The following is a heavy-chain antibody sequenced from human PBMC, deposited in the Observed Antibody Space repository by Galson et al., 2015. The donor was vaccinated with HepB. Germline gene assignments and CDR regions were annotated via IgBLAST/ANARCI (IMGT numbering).Heavy chain of an antibody. V-gene: IGHV3-30-3*01. CDR2: ISYDGSNK. Sequence: SLRLSCAASGFTFSSYAMHWVRQAPGKGLEWVAVISYDGSNKYYADSVKGRFTISRDNSKNTLYLQMNSLRAEDTAVYYCAREWSGSFGHAFDIWGQGTMVTVSS. CDR3: AREWSGSFGHAFDI. CDR1: GFTFSSYA. J-gene: IGHJ3*02. D-gene: IGHD1-26*01.